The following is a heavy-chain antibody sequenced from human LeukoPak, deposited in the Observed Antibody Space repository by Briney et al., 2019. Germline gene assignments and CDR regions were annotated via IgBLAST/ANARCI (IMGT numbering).Heavy chain of an antibody. J-gene: IGHJ4*02. Sequence: ASVKVSCKASGYTFTSYAMHWVRQAPGQRLEWMGWINTGNGNTRYSQKFQGRVTITRDTSASTAYMGLSSLRSEDTAVYYCAREVYDTGYFDYWGQGTLVTVSS. CDR3: AREVYDTGYFDY. V-gene: IGHV1-3*04. D-gene: IGHD3-3*01. CDR1: GYTFTSYA. CDR2: INTGNGNT.